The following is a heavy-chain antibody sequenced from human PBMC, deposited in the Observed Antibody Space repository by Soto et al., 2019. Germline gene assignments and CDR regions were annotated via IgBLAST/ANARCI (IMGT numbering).Heavy chain of an antibody. CDR1: SFTFGDFA. D-gene: IGHD2-15*01. J-gene: IGHJ4*02. CDR2: IDWNGNYI. V-gene: IGHV3-9*01. Sequence: VQLVESGGGLVQSGRSLRLSCTAYSFTFGDFAMHWVRQVPGKGLEWVSGIDWNGNYIGYADSVKGRFTVSRDNAKNSLYLQMNSLRPEDTALFFCARAPTGGTWPVYFDWWGRGTLVTVSS. CDR3: ARAPTGGTWPVYFDW.